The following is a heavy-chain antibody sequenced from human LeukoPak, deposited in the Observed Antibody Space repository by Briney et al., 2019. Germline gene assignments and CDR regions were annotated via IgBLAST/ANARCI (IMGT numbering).Heavy chain of an antibody. CDR2: IVVGSGNT. CDR1: GFTFTSSA. J-gene: IGHJ4*02. Sequence: SVKVSCKASGFTFTSSAMQWVRQARGQRLEWIGWIVVGSGNTNYAQKFQERVTITRDMSTSTAYMDLSSLTSDDRALYYCARTNIALRRADFDYWGQGTLVTVSS. D-gene: IGHD1-1*01. CDR3: ARTNIALRRADFDY. V-gene: IGHV1-58*02.